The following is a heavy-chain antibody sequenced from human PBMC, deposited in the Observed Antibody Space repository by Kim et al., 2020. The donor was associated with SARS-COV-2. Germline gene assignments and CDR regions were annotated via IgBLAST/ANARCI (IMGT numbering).Heavy chain of an antibody. Sequence: GGSLRLSCVASGFTFNTYSMNWVRQAPGKGPEWVSYISSSGRTLYYVDSVKGRFTISRDNAKNSLNLQMDSLRDEDTAVYFCARGIDFWGQGTLVTVSS. CDR2: ISSSGRTL. CDR1: GFTFNTYS. CDR3: ARGIDF. V-gene: IGHV3-48*02. J-gene: IGHJ4*02.